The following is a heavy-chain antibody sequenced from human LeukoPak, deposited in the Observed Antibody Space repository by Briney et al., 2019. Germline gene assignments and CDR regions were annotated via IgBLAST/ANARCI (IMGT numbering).Heavy chain of an antibody. CDR3: ARDITPYYYMDV. D-gene: IGHD3-10*01. CDR1: GGSISSSSYY. CDR2: INYSGNT. J-gene: IGHJ6*03. Sequence: SETLSLTCTVSGGSISSSSYYWGWIRQPPGKGLQWIGSINYSGNTYYNPSLKSRVTISVDTSKNQFSLKLSSVTAADTAVYYCARDITPYYYMDVWGKGTTVTVSS. V-gene: IGHV4-39*07.